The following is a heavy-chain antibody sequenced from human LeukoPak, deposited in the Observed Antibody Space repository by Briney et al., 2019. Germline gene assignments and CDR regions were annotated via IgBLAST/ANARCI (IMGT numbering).Heavy chain of an antibody. V-gene: IGHV4-59*01. CDR2: IYYSGST. CDR1: GGSISSYY. J-gene: IGHJ4*02. Sequence: PSETLSLTCTVSGGSISSYYWSWIRQPPGKGLEWIGYIYYSGSTNYNPSLKSRVTISVDTSKNQFSLKLSSVTAADTAVYYCARGVFWSGYRQTYYFDYWGQGTLVTVSS. CDR3: ARGVFWSGYRQTYYFDY. D-gene: IGHD3-3*01.